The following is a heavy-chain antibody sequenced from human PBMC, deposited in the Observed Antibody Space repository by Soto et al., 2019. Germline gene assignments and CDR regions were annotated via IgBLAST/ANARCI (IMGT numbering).Heavy chain of an antibody. D-gene: IGHD5-18*01. Sequence: PGGSLRLSCAASGFTFSSYSMNWVRQAPGTGLEWVSYISSSSSTIYYADSAKGRFTISRDNAKNSLYLQMNSLRDEDTAVYYCARGGYSYGYVSYYYYGMDVWGQGTTVTVSS. CDR2: ISSSSSTI. V-gene: IGHV3-48*02. J-gene: IGHJ6*02. CDR3: ARGGYSYGYVSYYYYGMDV. CDR1: GFTFSSYS.